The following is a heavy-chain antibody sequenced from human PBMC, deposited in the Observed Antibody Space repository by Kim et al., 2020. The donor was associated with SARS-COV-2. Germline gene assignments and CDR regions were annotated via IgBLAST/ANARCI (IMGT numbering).Heavy chain of an antibody. V-gene: IGHV3-53*01. CDR2: GGST. Sequence: GGSTYYADSGKGRFTISRDNSKNTLYLQMNSLRAEDTAVYYCARDGTANDWGQGTLVTVSS. J-gene: IGHJ4*02. CDR3: ARDGTAND. D-gene: IGHD2-8*02.